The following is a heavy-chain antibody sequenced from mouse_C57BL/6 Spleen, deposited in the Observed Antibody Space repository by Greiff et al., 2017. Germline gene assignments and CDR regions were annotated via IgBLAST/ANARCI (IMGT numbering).Heavy chain of an antibody. CDR2: IYPGDGDT. CDR3: ARLDYGSSPD. V-gene: IGHV1-82*01. J-gene: IGHJ2*01. D-gene: IGHD1-1*01. Sequence: QVQLKQSGPELVKPGASVKISCKASGYAFSSSWMNWVKQRPGKGLEWIGRIYPGDGDTNYNGKFKGKATLTADKSSSTAYMQLSSLTSEDSAVYFCARLDYGSSPDWGQGTTLTVSS. CDR1: GYAFSSSW.